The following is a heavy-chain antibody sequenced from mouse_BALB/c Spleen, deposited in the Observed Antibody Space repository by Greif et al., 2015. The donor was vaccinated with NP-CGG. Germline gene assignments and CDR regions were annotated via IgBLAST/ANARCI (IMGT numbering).Heavy chain of an antibody. J-gene: IGHJ2*01. D-gene: IGHD1-2*01. Sequence: VQLQQSGAELVKPGASVKLSCTASGFNIKDTYMHWVKQRPEQGLEWIGRIDPANGNTKYDPKFQGKATITADTSSNTAYLQLSSLTSEDTAVYYCARPDYYGYGSDYWGQGTTLTVSS. CDR2: IDPANGNT. CDR3: ARPDYYGYGSDY. V-gene: IGHV14-3*02. CDR1: GFNIKDTY.